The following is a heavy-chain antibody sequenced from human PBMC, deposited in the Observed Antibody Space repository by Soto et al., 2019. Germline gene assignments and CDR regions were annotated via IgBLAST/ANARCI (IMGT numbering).Heavy chain of an antibody. CDR2: ISGSGSST. Sequence: PGGSLRLSCAASGFTFSNYAMSWVRQAPGKGLDWVSGISGSGSSTYYADSVKGRFTISRDNSKNTLYLQMNSLGAEDTAEYYCARRLDYYDTSGYHRYYFDYWGQGTLVTVSS. V-gene: IGHV3-23*01. CDR3: ARRLDYYDTSGYHRYYFDY. J-gene: IGHJ4*02. D-gene: IGHD3-22*01. CDR1: GFTFSNYA.